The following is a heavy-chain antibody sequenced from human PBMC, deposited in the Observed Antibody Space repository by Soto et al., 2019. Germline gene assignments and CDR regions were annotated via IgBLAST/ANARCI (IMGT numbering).Heavy chain of an antibody. D-gene: IGHD3-3*01. V-gene: IGHV1-18*04. CDR3: ARQHNDLWSDSPDFDY. CDR1: GYNYISYG. Sequence: QVQLVQSGGEVKKPGASVKVSCKASGYNYISYGVTWVRQAPGQGLEWMGWISAYNGKANYAPNIQDRVTMSIDTSTSTAYMEMRSLRSDDTAVYYCARQHNDLWSDSPDFDYWGQGNLFTVS. CDR2: ISAYNGKA. J-gene: IGHJ4*02.